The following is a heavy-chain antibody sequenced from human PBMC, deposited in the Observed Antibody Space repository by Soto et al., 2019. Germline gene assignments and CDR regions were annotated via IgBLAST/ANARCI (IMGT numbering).Heavy chain of an antibody. CDR3: ARALPSYGDYFGGYYYGMDV. Sequence: GGSLRLSCAASGFTFSSYSMNWVRQAPGKGLEWVSYISSSSSTIYYADSVKGRFTISRDNAKNSLYLQMNSLRDEDTAVYYCARALPSYGDYFGGYYYGMDVWGQGTTVTVSS. CDR1: GFTFSSYS. D-gene: IGHD4-17*01. V-gene: IGHV3-48*02. J-gene: IGHJ6*02. CDR2: ISSSSSTI.